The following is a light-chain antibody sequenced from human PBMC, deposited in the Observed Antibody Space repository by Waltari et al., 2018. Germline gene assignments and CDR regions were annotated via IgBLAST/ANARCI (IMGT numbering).Light chain of an antibody. V-gene: IGKV4-1*01. CDR1: QSVIHSFSNKGC. J-gene: IGKJ4*01. CDR3: QQYCGVPLT. Sequence: DIVMTQSPDSLAVSLGERATINCKSSQSVIHSFSNKGCLAWYQQKAGQPPKLHIYWASIRESGVPDRFGGSGSGADFALTISSLQAEDGAVYYCQQYCGVPLTFGGGTKVEIK. CDR2: WAS.